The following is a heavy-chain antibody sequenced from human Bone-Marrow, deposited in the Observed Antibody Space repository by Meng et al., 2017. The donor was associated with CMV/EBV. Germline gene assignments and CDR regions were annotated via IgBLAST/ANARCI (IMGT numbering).Heavy chain of an antibody. J-gene: IGHJ4*02. CDR2: ISSSSSYT. CDR3: ARDRAARPLDY. V-gene: IGHV3-11*06. CDR1: GFTFSDYY. Sequence: GQVGESGGGLVKPGGSLRLSCAASGFTFSDYYMSWIRQAPGKGLEWVSYISSSSSYTNYADSVKGRFTISRDNAKNSLYLQMNSLRAEDTAVYYCARDRAARPLDYWGQGTLVTVSS. D-gene: IGHD6-6*01.